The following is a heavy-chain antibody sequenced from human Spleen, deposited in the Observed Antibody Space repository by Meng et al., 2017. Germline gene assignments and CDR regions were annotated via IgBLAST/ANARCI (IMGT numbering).Heavy chain of an antibody. V-gene: IGHV3-33*01. CDR1: GFTFNSYA. CDR3: ARTGIAVAGCFDY. J-gene: IGHJ4*02. D-gene: IGHD6-19*01. Sequence: GESLKISCAASGFTFNSYAMHWVRQAPGKGLEWVAIIWYDGSNKYYADSVKGRFTISRDNSKNTLSLQMSSLRAEDTALYYCARTGIAVAGCFDYWGQGTLVTVSS. CDR2: IWYDGSNK.